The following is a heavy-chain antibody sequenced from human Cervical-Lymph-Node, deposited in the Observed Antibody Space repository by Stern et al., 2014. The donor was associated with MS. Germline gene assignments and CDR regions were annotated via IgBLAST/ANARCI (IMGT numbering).Heavy chain of an antibody. Sequence: QVQLQESGPGLVQPSQTLSLTCTVSGGSFSSGGFYWSWLRQHPGKGLVWIGSIYSSGSTSYNPSLESRVTISVDTSKNQFSLKLSSVTAADTAVYYCARDREYCSGNSCYSGAFDIWGQGTMVTVSS. CDR3: ARDREYCSGNSCYSGAFDI. V-gene: IGHV4-31*03. D-gene: IGHD2-15*01. CDR1: GGSFSSGGFY. CDR2: IYSSGST. J-gene: IGHJ3*02.